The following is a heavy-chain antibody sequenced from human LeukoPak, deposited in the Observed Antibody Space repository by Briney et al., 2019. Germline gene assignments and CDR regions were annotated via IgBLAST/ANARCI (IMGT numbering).Heavy chain of an antibody. J-gene: IGHJ3*02. V-gene: IGHV3-23*01. CDR1: GFTFSSYA. D-gene: IGHD3-22*01. CDR2: ISGSGGST. CDR3: ARDGPRDYYDSSGYYYSPRFGAFDI. Sequence: EGSLRLSCAASGFTFSSYAMSWVRQAPGKGLEWVSGISGSGGSTYYADSLKGRFTISRDNSKNTLYLQMNSLRAEDTAVYYCARDGPRDYYDSSGYYYSPRFGAFDIWGQGTMVTVSS.